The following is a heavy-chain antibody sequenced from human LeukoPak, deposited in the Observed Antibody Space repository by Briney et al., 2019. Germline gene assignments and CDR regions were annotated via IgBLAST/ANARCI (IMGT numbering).Heavy chain of an antibody. V-gene: IGHV3-21*01. D-gene: IGHD5-12*01. CDR3: AREEGIVATTISDY. J-gene: IGHJ4*02. Sequence: GGSLRLSCAASGFTFSSYSMNWVRQAPGKRLEWVSSISSSSSYIYYADSVKGRFTISRDNAKNSLYLQMNSLGAEDTAVYYCAREEGIVATTISDYWGQGTLVTVSS. CDR1: GFTFSSYS. CDR2: ISSSSSYI.